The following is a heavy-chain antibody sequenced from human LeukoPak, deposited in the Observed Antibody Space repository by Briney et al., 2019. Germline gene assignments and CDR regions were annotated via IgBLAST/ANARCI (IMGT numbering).Heavy chain of an antibody. CDR1: GGSFSGYS. D-gene: IGHD3-10*01. J-gene: IGHJ6*02. CDR2: INHSGST. Sequence: SETLSLTCAVYGGSFSGYSWSWIRQPPGKGLGWIGEINHSGSTNYNPSLKSRVTISVDTSKSQFSLILTSVTAADTAVYYCARGYPSGGYYYYYGVDVWGQGTTVTVSS. V-gene: IGHV4-34*01. CDR3: ARGYPSGGYYYYYGVDV.